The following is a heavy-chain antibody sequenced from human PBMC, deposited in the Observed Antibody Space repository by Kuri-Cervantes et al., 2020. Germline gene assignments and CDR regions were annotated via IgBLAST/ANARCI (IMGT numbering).Heavy chain of an antibody. Sequence: GESLKISCAASGFTFSGYYMGWIRQAPGKGLEWISYMSNSGFTAYYADSVKGRITISRDNAKNSLYLQMNSLRAGDTAVYYCARLRIAARRRDIYYFDYWGQGTLVTVSS. CDR2: MSNSGFTA. J-gene: IGHJ4*02. D-gene: IGHD6-6*01. CDR1: GFTFSGYY. V-gene: IGHV3-11*01. CDR3: ARLRIAARRRDIYYFDY.